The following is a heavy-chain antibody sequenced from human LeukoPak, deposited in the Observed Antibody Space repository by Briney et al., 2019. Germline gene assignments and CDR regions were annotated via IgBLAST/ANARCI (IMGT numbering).Heavy chain of an antibody. J-gene: IGHJ6*02. Sequence: SETLSLTCTVSGGSISSYYWSWIRQPPGKGLEWIGYIYYSGSTNYNPSFKSRVTISVDTSKNQFSLKLSSVTAADTAVYYCARVKYVRDYYGMDVWGQGTTVTVSS. CDR3: ARVKYVRDYYGMDV. CDR1: GGSISSYY. D-gene: IGHD2-2*01. CDR2: IYYSGST. V-gene: IGHV4-59*01.